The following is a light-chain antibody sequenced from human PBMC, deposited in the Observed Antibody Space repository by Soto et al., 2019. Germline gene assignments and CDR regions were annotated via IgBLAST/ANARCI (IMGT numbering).Light chain of an antibody. J-gene: IGKJ4*01. CDR2: DAS. Sequence: EIVLTQSPDTLSLSPGERATLSCRASQSVRSNSLAWYQQKPGQAPRFLIYDASSRATGIPDRFSGSGSGTDFTLTISRLEPEDFAVYYCQQYGRPPLTFGGGTKVDIK. V-gene: IGKV3-20*01. CDR3: QQYGRPPLT. CDR1: QSVRSNS.